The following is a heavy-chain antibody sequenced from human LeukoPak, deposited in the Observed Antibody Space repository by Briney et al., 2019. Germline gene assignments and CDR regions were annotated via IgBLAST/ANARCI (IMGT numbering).Heavy chain of an antibody. CDR3: ARAPYYYGSGSYYVNWFDP. CDR1: GGSISSYY. J-gene: IGHJ5*02. Sequence: SGTLSLTCTVSGGSISSYYWSWIRQPPGEGLEWIGYIYYSGSTNYNPSLKSRVTISVDTSKNQFSLKLSSVTAADTAVYYCARAPYYYGSGSYYVNWFDPWGQGTLVTVSS. V-gene: IGHV4-59*01. D-gene: IGHD3-10*01. CDR2: IYYSGST.